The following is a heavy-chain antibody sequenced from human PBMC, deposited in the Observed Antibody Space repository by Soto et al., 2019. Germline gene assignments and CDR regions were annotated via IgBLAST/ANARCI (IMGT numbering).Heavy chain of an antibody. D-gene: IGHD6-13*01. Sequence: QRHLVESGGGVVQPGRSLRLSCAASGFTFSSYGMHWIRQAPGKGLEWVAVISHDGAFKDYADSVKGRFTISRDNSENTLFLEMNSLGPSDTAVYYCATDYGPKAPYPYSNTHTDFWGQGTRVTVSS. CDR3: ATDYGPKAPYPYSNTHTDF. J-gene: IGHJ4*02. V-gene: IGHV3-30*03. CDR1: GFTFSSYG. CDR2: ISHDGAFK.